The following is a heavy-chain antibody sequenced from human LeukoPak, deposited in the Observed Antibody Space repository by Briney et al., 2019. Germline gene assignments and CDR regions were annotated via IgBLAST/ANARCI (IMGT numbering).Heavy chain of an antibody. CDR3: ASLAWYGSGSYPLFDY. J-gene: IGHJ4*02. V-gene: IGHV4-4*07. CDR2: IYTSGST. CDR1: GGSISSYY. Sequence: PSETLSLTCTVSGGSISSYYWSWIRQPAGKGLEWIGRIYTSGSTNYNPSLKSRVTMSVDTSKNQFSLKLSSVTAADTAVYYCASLAWYGSGSYPLFDYWGQGTLVTVSS. D-gene: IGHD3-10*01.